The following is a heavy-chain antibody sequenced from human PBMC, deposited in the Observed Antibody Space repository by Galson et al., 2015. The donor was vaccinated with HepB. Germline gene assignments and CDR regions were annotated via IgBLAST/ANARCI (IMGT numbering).Heavy chain of an antibody. V-gene: IGHV1-3*01. D-gene: IGHD1-26*01. J-gene: IGHJ4*02. CDR2: INAGNGNT. CDR1: GYTFTSYA. CDR3: ARVCRLGRELTFDY. Sequence: SVKVSCKASGYTFTSYAMHWVRQAPGQRLEWMGWINAGNGNTKYSQKFQGRVTITRDTSASTAYMELSSLRSEDTAVYYCARVCRLGRELTFDYWGQGTLVTVSS.